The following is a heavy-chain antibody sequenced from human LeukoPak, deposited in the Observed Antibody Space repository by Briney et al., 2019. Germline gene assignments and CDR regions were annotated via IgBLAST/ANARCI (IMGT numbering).Heavy chain of an antibody. V-gene: IGHV3-21*01. CDR1: GFTFSSYS. CDR3: ARVAPNYYYMDV. CDR2: ISDRSSYI. Sequence: GGSLRLSCAASGFTFSSYSMNWFRQAPGKGLEWVSSISDRSSYIYYADSVKGRFTISRDNAKNSLYLQMNSLRAEDTAVYYCARVAPNYYYMDVWGKGTTVTVSS. J-gene: IGHJ6*03.